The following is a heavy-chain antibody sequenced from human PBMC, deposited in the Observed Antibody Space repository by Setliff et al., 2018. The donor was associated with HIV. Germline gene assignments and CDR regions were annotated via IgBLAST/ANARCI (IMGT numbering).Heavy chain of an antibody. V-gene: IGHV3-7*01. D-gene: IGHD3-10*01. CDR1: GFTFSSFW. Sequence: PGGSMRLSCAASGFTFSSFWMSWVRQAPGKGLEWVANINQVESEKYYVDSVKGRFTISRDNAKNTLYLQMDSLRGEDTAVYYCARGYYGSDLQNAMDVWGQGTTVTVSS. CDR3: ARGYYGSDLQNAMDV. J-gene: IGHJ6*02. CDR2: INQVESEK.